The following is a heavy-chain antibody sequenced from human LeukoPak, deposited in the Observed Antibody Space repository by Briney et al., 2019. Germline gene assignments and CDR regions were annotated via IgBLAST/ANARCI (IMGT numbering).Heavy chain of an antibody. D-gene: IGHD4-17*01. CDR3: ARGHDGDYDFDY. V-gene: IGHV4-38-2*02. CDR2: IYHSGST. CDR1: GYSLSSGYY. Sequence: PSETLSLTCTVSGYSLSSGYYWGWIRQPPGKGLEWIGSIYHSGSTYYNPSLKSRVTISVDTSKNQFSLKLSSVTAADTAVYYCARGHDGDYDFDYWGQGTLVTVSS. J-gene: IGHJ4*02.